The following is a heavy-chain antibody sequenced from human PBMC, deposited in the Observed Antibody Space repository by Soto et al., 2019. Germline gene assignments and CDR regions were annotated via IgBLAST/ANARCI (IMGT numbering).Heavy chain of an antibody. CDR1: GFTFSGYG. V-gene: IGHV3-33*01. CDR3: ARDGGGTTTFFGYFDY. CDR2: TRHDGSNT. J-gene: IGHJ4*02. D-gene: IGHD1-7*01. Sequence: QVQLVESGGGVVQPGRSLRLSCAASGFTFSGYGMHWVRQAPGKGLEWVAITRHDGSNTYYADSVRGRFTISRDNSKKTLYLQVDSRRAEDQVVYYCARDGGGTTTFFGYFDYWGQGTLVTVSS.